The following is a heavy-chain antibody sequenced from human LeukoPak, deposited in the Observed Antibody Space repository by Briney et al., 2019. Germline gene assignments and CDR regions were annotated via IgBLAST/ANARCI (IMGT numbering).Heavy chain of an antibody. V-gene: IGHV1-2*02. J-gene: IGHJ3*02. CDR1: GYTFTDYY. CDR3: ARDCSGADCYSGNAFDI. Sequence: ASVKVSYKTSGYTFTDYYMQWVRQAPGQGLEWMGWINPSDGDTKSARKFQGRVTMTRDTSISTAYLELSRLTSDDTAIYYCARDCSGADCYSGNAFDIWGQGTMVTVSS. CDR2: INPSDGDT. D-gene: IGHD2-15*01.